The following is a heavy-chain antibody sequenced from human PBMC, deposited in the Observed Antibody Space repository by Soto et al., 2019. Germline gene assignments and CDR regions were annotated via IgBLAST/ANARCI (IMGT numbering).Heavy chain of an antibody. D-gene: IGHD3-10*01. CDR3: ARHGFGSLHGLVDV. V-gene: IGHV4-59*08. CDR2: IGYSGDS. Sequence: QVQLQVSGRGLVKPSEPLYLTCTVSGGSITNYYCSWFRQSPGTGLEWIGYIGYSGDSAYNLSLKRRVTMSVDTSKTQFSLMLESVTATDTVIYYCARHGFGSLHGLVDVWGQGTTVIVSS. J-gene: IGHJ6*01. CDR1: GGSITNYY.